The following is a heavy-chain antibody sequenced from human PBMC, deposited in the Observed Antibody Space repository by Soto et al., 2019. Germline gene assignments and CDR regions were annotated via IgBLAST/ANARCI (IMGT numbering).Heavy chain of an antibody. Sequence: PSENLSLTSAVHGWSFRRYYWTGIRQPPGTGLEWIGEINHSGSTNYNPSLKSRVTISVDTSKNQFSLKLTSVTAADTAVYYCARDKITGLFDYWGQGTLVTVSS. CDR2: INHSGST. CDR3: ARDKITGLFDY. CDR1: GWSFRRYY. V-gene: IGHV4-34*01. J-gene: IGHJ4*02. D-gene: IGHD2-8*02.